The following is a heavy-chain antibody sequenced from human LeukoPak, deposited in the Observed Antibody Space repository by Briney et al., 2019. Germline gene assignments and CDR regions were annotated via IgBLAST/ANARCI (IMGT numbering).Heavy chain of an antibody. Sequence: GGSLRLSCAASGFTFSSYEMNWVRQAPGKGLEWVAVIWYDGSNKYYADSVKGRFTISRDNSKNTLYLQMNSLRAEDTAVYYCARDPQVRGGYDLRSVSPDYWGQGTLVTVSS. J-gene: IGHJ4*02. D-gene: IGHD5-12*01. CDR2: IWYDGSNK. V-gene: IGHV3-33*08. CDR3: ARDPQVRGGYDLRSVSPDY. CDR1: GFTFSSYE.